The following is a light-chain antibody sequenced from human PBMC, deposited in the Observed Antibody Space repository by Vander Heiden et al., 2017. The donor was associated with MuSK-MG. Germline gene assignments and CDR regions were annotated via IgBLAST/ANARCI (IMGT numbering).Light chain of an antibody. Sequence: EIVLTQSPGTLSSSPGERATLSCRASQSISSSYLAWYQHKPGQAPRLLIYGASSRSTGIPDRFSGSGSGTDFTLTISILEPEDFAVYYCQQYGSSPRTFGQGTKLEIK. CDR1: QSISSSY. CDR2: GAS. V-gene: IGKV3-20*01. J-gene: IGKJ2*01. CDR3: QQYGSSPRT.